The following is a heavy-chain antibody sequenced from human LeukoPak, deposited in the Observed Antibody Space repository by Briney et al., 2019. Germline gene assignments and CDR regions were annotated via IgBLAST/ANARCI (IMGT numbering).Heavy chain of an antibody. J-gene: IGHJ4*02. V-gene: IGHV1-2*06. CDR1: GYTFTGYH. Sequence: ASVKVSCKASGYTFTGYHIHWVRQAPGQGLEWMGRINPYSGDTNFAQKFQGRVTMTRDTSITTAYMDLSSLTPDDTAVYFCARDQGSLTRSWYTGYWGQGTQVTVSP. D-gene: IGHD6-13*01. CDR3: ARDQGSLTRSWYTGY. CDR2: INPYSGDT.